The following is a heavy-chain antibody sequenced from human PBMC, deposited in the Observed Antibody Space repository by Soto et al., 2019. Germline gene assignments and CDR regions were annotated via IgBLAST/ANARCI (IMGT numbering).Heavy chain of an antibody. J-gene: IGHJ6*02. CDR3: ARVECISTSCYIGMDV. CDR2: IIPIFGTA. D-gene: IGHD2-2*02. Sequence: SVKVSCKASGGTFSSYAISWVRQAPGQGLEWMGGIIPIFGTANYAQKFQGRVTITADESTSTAYMELSSLRSEDTAVYYCARVECISTSCYIGMDVWGQGTTVTVSS. V-gene: IGHV1-69*13. CDR1: GGTFSSYA.